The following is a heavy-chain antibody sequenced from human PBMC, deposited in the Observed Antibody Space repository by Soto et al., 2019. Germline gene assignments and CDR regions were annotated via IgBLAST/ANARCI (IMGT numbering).Heavy chain of an antibody. V-gene: IGHV3-15*01. J-gene: IGHJ4*02. CDR2: IKSKTDGGTT. CDR1: GFTFSNAW. CDR3: TTSSSGSYPGY. D-gene: IGHD3-10*01. Sequence: PGGSLRLSCAASGFTFSNAWMSWVRQAPGKGLEWVGRIKSKTDGGTTDYAAPVKGRFTISRDDSKNTLYLQMNSPKTEDTAVYYCTTSSSGSYPGYWGQGTLVTVSS.